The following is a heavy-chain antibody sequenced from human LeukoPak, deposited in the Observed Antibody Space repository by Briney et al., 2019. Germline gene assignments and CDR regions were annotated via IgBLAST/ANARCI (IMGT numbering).Heavy chain of an antibody. J-gene: IGHJ6*03. CDR3: ARMPYSSSIRFYYMDV. CDR1: GGSISNSDYY. D-gene: IGHD6-13*01. V-gene: IGHV4-39*07. Sequence: SETLSLTCTVSGGSISNSDYYWGWIRQPPGKGLEWIGEINHSGSTNYNPSLKSRVTISVDTSKNQFSLKLSSVTAADTAVYYCARMPYSSSIRFYYMDVWGKGTTVTVSS. CDR2: INHSGST.